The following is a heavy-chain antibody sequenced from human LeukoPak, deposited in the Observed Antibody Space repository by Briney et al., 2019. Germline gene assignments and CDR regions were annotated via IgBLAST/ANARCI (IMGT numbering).Heavy chain of an antibody. V-gene: IGHV3-23*01. CDR2: IFGSGGST. Sequence: GGSLRLSCAASGFTFSSYAMYWVRQAPGKGLEWVSGIFGSGGSTHYADSVKGRFTVSRDNSKNTVYLQMNSLRAEGTAVYYCAKTTTGYSSGRFPGWPVDYWGQGTLVTVSS. CDR1: GFTFSSYA. J-gene: IGHJ4*02. D-gene: IGHD6-19*01. CDR3: AKTTTGYSSGRFPGWPVDY.